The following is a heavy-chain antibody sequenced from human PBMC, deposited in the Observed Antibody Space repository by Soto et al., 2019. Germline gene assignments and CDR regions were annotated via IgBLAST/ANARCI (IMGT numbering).Heavy chain of an antibody. J-gene: IGHJ6*02. Sequence: PGGSLRLSCAASGFTFSSYAMSSVRQAPGKGMDCVSVVSGSDGSTYSADSVKGRFTISRDNSKTTLNLQMNSMRAEDTAVYYCAKCGSSGGCYYGMDVWGQGTTVTVSS. V-gene: IGHV3-23*01. D-gene: IGHD6-6*01. CDR1: GFTFSSYA. CDR3: AKCGSSGGCYYGMDV. CDR2: VSGSDGST.